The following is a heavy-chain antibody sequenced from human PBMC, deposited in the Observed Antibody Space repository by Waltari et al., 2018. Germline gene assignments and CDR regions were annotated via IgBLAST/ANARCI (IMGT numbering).Heavy chain of an antibody. Sequence: QVRLQQWGAGLLKPSETLSLTCVVSGGSLSGYYWRWLRQPPGKGLEWIGEVNYGGTTNYNPSLKSRITVSIDTSNNQFSLNLNSVTAADTAVYYCAKQVAGSGWYLGWGQGTLVSVSS. J-gene: IGHJ4*02. CDR1: GGSLSGYY. D-gene: IGHD6-19*01. V-gene: IGHV4-34*01. CDR3: AKQVAGSGWYLG. CDR2: VNYGGTT.